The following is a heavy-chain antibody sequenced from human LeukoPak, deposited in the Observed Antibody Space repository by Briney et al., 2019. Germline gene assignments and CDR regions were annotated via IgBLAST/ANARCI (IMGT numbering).Heavy chain of an antibody. Sequence: SETLSLTCTVSGGSISSYYWSWIRQPPGKGLEWIGYIYYSGSTNYNPSLKSRVTISVDTSKNQFSLKLSSVTAADTAVYYCARARAAAGSNFQHWGQGTLVTVSS. CDR2: IYYSGST. J-gene: IGHJ1*01. D-gene: IGHD6-13*01. CDR3: ARARAAAGSNFQH. CDR1: GGSISSYY. V-gene: IGHV4-59*01.